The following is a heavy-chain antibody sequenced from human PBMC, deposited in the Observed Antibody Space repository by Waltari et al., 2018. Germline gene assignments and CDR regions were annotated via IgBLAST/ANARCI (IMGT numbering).Heavy chain of an antibody. J-gene: IGHJ4*02. CDR1: GFTFSSYG. CDR2: IWYDGSNK. D-gene: IGHD2-2*01. Sequence: QVQLVESGGGVVQPGRSLRLSCAASGFTFSSYGMHWVRQAPGKGLEWVAVIWYDGSNKYYAESVKGRFTISRDNSKNTLYLQMNSLRAEDTAVYYCAKEIGQLAFDYWGQGTLVTVSS. CDR3: AKEIGQLAFDY. V-gene: IGHV3-33*06.